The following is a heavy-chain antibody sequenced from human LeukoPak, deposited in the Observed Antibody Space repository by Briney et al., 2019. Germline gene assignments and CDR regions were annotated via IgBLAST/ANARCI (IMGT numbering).Heavy chain of an antibody. CDR2: INSDGSST. V-gene: IGHV3-74*01. CDR3: TMNDDAFDI. Sequence: GGSLRLSCAASGFTFSSYWMHWVRQAPGKGLVWVSRINSDGSSTSYADSVKGRFTISRDNAKNTLYLQMNSLRPEDTAVYYCTMNDDAFDIWGQGTLVTVSS. D-gene: IGHD3-22*01. J-gene: IGHJ3*02. CDR1: GFTFSSYW.